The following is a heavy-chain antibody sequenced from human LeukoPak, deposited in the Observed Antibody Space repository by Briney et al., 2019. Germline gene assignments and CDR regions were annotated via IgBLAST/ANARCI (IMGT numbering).Heavy chain of an antibody. D-gene: IGHD4-17*01. Sequence: SVNVSCKASGGTFSSYAISWVRQAPGQGLEWMGGIIPIFGTANYAQKFQGRVTITADESTSTAYMELSSLRSEDTAVYYCAREPHDYGDYTLGYWGQGTLVTVSS. V-gene: IGHV1-69*13. CDR2: IIPIFGTA. CDR3: AREPHDYGDYTLGY. J-gene: IGHJ4*02. CDR1: GGTFSSYA.